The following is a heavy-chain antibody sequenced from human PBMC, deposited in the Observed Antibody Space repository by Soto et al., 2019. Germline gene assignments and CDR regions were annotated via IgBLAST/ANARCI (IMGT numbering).Heavy chain of an antibody. CDR2: ISYDGSNE. J-gene: IGHJ4*02. V-gene: IGHV3-30-3*01. CDR3: PRCGGGSYPYFDF. Sequence: PGASLRLSCAASGFTFSSYAMHWVRQAPGKGLEWVAVISYDGSNEDYADSVKGRLTIFRDNSKDTLYLQMNSLRADDTAVYYCPRCGGGSYPYFDFWGQGTMVTVSS. CDR1: GFTFSSYA. D-gene: IGHD1-26*01.